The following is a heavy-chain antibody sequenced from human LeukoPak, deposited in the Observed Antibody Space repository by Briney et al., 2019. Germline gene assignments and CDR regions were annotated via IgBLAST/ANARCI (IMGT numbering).Heavy chain of an antibody. Sequence: GGSLRLSCAASGFTFSSYAMSWVRQAPGKGLEWVSAISGSGGSTYYADSVRGRFTISRDNSKNTLYLQMNSLRAEDTAVYYCAKALWDCSSTSCYPQFDYWGQGTLVTVSS. CDR2: ISGSGGST. CDR3: AKALWDCSSTSCYPQFDY. J-gene: IGHJ4*02. V-gene: IGHV3-23*01. CDR1: GFTFSSYA. D-gene: IGHD2-2*01.